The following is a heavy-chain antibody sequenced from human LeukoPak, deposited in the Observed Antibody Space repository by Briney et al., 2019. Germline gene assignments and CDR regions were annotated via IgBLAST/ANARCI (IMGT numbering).Heavy chain of an antibody. D-gene: IGHD5-12*01. V-gene: IGHV1-58*02. CDR1: GFTFTSSA. CDR3: AASYYSGYGVHGMDV. Sequence: SVTASCEASGFTFTSSAMQWVRQARGQRLEWIGWIVVGSGNTNYAQKFQERVTITRDMSTSTAYMELSSLRSEDTAVYYCAASYYSGYGVHGMDVWGQGTTVTVSS. CDR2: IVVGSGNT. J-gene: IGHJ6*02.